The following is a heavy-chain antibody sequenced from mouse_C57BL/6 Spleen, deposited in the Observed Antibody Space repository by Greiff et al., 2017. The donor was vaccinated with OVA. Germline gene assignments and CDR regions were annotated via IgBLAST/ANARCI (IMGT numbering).Heavy chain of an antibody. Sequence: EVKLMESEGGLVQPGSSMKLSCTASGFTFSDYYMAWVRQVPEKGLEWVANINYDGSSTYYLDSLKSRFIISRDNAKNILYLQMSSLKSEDTATYYCARGGTTVVATPYFDYWGQGTTLTVSS. J-gene: IGHJ2*01. D-gene: IGHD1-1*01. CDR2: INYDGSST. CDR3: ARGGTTVVATPYFDY. CDR1: GFTFSDYY. V-gene: IGHV5-16*01.